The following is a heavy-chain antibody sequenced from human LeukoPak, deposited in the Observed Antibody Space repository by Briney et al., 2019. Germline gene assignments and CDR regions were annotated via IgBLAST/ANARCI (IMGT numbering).Heavy chain of an antibody. CDR1: GFTFSSYS. CDR3: ARDVRYYYYYMDV. Sequence: GGSLRLSCAASGFTFSSYSMNWVRQAPGKGLEWVAVISYDGSNKYYADSVKGRFTISRDNSKNTLYLQMNSLRAEDAAVYYCARDVRYYYYYMDVWGKGTTVTVSS. J-gene: IGHJ6*03. V-gene: IGHV3-30*03. CDR2: ISYDGSNK. D-gene: IGHD2/OR15-2a*01.